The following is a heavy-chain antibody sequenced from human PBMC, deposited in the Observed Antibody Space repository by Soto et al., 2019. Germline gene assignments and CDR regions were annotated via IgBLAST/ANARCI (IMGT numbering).Heavy chain of an antibody. J-gene: IGHJ4*02. CDR2: ISGSGGST. V-gene: IGHV3-23*01. CDR1: GFTFSSYS. Sequence: GSLRLSCAASGFTFSSYSMSWVRQAPGKGLEWVSAISGSGGSTYYADSVKGRFTIPRDNSKNTLYLQMNSLRAEDTAVYYCAKPNRGGMTTVLDWGQGTLVTVSS. D-gene: IGHD4-17*01. CDR3: AKPNRGGMTTVLD.